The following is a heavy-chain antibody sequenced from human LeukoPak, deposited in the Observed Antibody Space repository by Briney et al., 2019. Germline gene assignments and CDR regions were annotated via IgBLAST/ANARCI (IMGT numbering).Heavy chain of an antibody. CDR1: GFTFSSHG. D-gene: IGHD3-16*01. CDR2: ISGSGGNT. V-gene: IGHV3-23*01. Sequence: GGSLRLSCAASGFTFSSHGMNWVRQAPGKGLEWVSGISGSGGNTYYADSVKGRFTISRDNSKNTLYLQMNSLRAGDTAVYYCAKDDNYIRFLSWGQGTLVTVSS. CDR3: AKDDNYIRFLS. J-gene: IGHJ5*02.